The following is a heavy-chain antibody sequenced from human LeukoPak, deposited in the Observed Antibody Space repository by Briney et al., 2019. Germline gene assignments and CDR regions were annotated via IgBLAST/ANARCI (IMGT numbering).Heavy chain of an antibody. Sequence: GGSLRLSCAASGFTFSSYAMSWVRQAPGEGLEWVSAISGSGGSTYYADSVKGRFTISRDNSKNTLYLQMNSLRAEDTAVYYCAKAGFYAYYYGSGSYWVDYWGQGTLVTVSS. J-gene: IGHJ4*02. CDR2: ISGSGGST. D-gene: IGHD3-10*01. V-gene: IGHV3-23*01. CDR3: AKAGFYAYYYGSGSYWVDY. CDR1: GFTFSSYA.